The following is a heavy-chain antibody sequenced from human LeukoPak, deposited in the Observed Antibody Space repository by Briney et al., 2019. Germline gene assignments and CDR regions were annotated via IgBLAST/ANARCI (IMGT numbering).Heavy chain of an antibody. CDR2: IIPIFGTA. CDR1: GGTFSSYA. Sequence: GASVKVSCKASGGTFSSYAISWVRQAPGQGLEWMGGIIPIFGTANYAQKFQGRVTITADESTSTAYMELSSLRSEDTAVYYCAREVAAADPPYYYYYYYMDVWGKGTTVTVSS. J-gene: IGHJ6*03. V-gene: IGHV1-69*13. CDR3: AREVAAADPPYYYYYYYMDV. D-gene: IGHD6-13*01.